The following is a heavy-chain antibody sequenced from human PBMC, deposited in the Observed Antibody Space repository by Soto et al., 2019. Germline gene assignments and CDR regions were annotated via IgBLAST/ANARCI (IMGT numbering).Heavy chain of an antibody. V-gene: IGHV3-48*01. CDR1: AFTFSSYS. CDR3: ARGGYCSTTTCSQNIIDY. CDR2: ISSSSTII. J-gene: IGHJ4*02. D-gene: IGHD2-2*01. Sequence: EVQLVESGGGLVQPEGSLRLSCAASAFTFSSYSMNWVRQAPGKGLEWVSYISSSSTIIHYAGSVKGRFTISRDNAKNSLHLQMDSLRAEDTAVYYCARGGYCSTTTCSQNIIDYWGQGTLVTVSS.